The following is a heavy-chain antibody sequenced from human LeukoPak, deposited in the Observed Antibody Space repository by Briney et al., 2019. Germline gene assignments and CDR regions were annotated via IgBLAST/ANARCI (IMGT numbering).Heavy chain of an antibody. CDR2: ISSSSLYI. CDR1: GFTFSSYS. Sequence: GGSLRLSCAASGFTFSSYSMNWVRQAPGKGLEWVSSISSSSLYIYYADSVKGRFTISRDNAKNSLYLQMNSLRAEDTAVYYCAKDRSIAAGDDAFDIWGQGTMVTVSS. V-gene: IGHV3-21*04. D-gene: IGHD6-13*01. CDR3: AKDRSIAAGDDAFDI. J-gene: IGHJ3*02.